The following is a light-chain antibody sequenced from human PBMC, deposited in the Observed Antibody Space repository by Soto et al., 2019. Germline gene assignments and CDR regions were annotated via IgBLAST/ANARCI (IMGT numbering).Light chain of an antibody. CDR3: SSYTSSSIPVV. V-gene: IGLV2-14*01. CDR2: DVS. CDR1: SSDVGGYNY. Sequence: QSVLTQPASVSGSPGQSITISCTGTSSDVGGYNYVSWYQQHPGKAPKLMIYDVSNRPSGVSNRFSGSKSGNTASLTISGLQAEEEADYYCSSYTSSSIPVVFGGGTQLTVL. J-gene: IGLJ2*01.